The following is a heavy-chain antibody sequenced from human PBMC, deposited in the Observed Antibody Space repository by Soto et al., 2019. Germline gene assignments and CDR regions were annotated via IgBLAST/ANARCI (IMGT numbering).Heavy chain of an antibody. CDR3: ARGLEVSKSGYDGGGLRYYYYMDV. CDR1: GGCMSSGGYY. D-gene: IGHD5-12*01. Sequence: SETLSLTCTVSGGCMSSGGYYWSWIRQHPGKGLEWIGYIYYSGSTYYNPSLKSRVTISVDTSKNQFSLKLSSVTAADTAVYYCARGLEVSKSGYDGGGLRYYYYMDVGGKGPTVPVPS. J-gene: IGHJ6*03. V-gene: IGHV4-31*03. CDR2: IYYSGST.